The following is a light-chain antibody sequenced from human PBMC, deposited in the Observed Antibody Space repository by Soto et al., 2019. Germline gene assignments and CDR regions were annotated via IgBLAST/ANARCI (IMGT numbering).Light chain of an antibody. Sequence: DIQVTQTPSSVSAPVGDRATITCRAKQDGGSWLGWYQQKPGKAPKLLIYAAFSLQNGVPSRVSGSGAGTQFSLTISSLQREDFATYYCQQAKSFPYPFGQGDKLEIK. CDR3: QQAKSFPYP. CDR2: AAF. J-gene: IGKJ2*01. V-gene: IGKV1-12*01. CDR1: QDGGSW.